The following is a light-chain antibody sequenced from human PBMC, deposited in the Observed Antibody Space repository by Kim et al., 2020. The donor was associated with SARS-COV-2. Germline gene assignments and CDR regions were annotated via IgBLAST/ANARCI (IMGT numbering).Light chain of an antibody. V-gene: IGKV3-11*01. CDR3: HHRSLWTPT. J-gene: IGKJ4*01. CDR2: DGS. CDR1: EGVDTY. Sequence: LPPGETAALPCRASEGVDTYLAWYQLKTGQAPRLIIFDGSRSVTGTPARFSGTGSGTDFTLTISSLEPEDVALYFCHHRSLWTPTFGGGTKLEI.